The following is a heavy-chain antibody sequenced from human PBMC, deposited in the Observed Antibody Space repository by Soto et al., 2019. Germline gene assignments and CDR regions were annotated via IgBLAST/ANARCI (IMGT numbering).Heavy chain of an antibody. CDR1: GFTFSDYY. D-gene: IGHD2-2*01. V-gene: IGHV3-11*06. CDR3: ARVGGYQLPSGW. Sequence: PGGSLRLSCAASGFTFSDYYMSWIRQAPGKGLEWVSYISSGSSYTNYGDSVKGRFTISRDNAKNSLYLQMNSLRAEDTAVYYCARVGGYQLPSGWWGQGTLVTVSS. CDR2: ISSGSSYT. J-gene: IGHJ4*02.